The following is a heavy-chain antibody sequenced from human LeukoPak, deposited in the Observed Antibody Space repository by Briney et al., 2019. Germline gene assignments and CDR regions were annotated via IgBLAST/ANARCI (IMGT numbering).Heavy chain of an antibody. CDR3: ARGGGSYYDFWSGKDPFDP. D-gene: IGHD3-3*01. J-gene: IGHJ5*02. CDR2: IYHSGST. V-gene: IGHV4-4*02. Sequence: SETLSLTCAVSGGSISSSNWWSWVRQPPGKGLEWIGEIYHSGSTNYNPSLKSRVTISVDTSKNQFSLKLSPVTAADTAVYYCARGGGSYYDFWSGKDPFDPWGQGTLVTVSS. CDR1: GGSISSSNW.